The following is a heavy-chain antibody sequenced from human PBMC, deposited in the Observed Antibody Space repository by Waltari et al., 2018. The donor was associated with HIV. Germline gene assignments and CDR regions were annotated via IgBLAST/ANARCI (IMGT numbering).Heavy chain of an antibody. J-gene: IGHJ3*02. CDR3: TKVRDGDWNDAFDI. D-gene: IGHD2-21*02. CDR2: ISSRSGYI. CDR1: GFTFSTVS. Sequence: EVQLVEPGGGLVKPGGSLGLSCAASGFTFSTVSINWVRQAPGKGLEWVSSISSRSGYISYADSIKGRFTISRDNAKNSTFLQMDSLRAEDTAVYYCTKVRDGDWNDAFDIWGQGTMVTVSS. V-gene: IGHV3-21*01.